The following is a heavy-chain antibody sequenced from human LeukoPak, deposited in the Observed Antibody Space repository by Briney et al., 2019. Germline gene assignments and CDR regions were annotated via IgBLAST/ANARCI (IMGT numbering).Heavy chain of an antibody. D-gene: IGHD5-18*01. CDR2: VYHVGTT. V-gene: IGHV4-38-2*02. CDR3: ARADWDTAMIDY. Sequence: SETLSLTCTVSGYSISSGYYWGWIRQPPGEGLEWIGVYHVGTTDYNPSLKSRVTISVDGSKNQMSLTLSSVAAEDTAVYYCARADWDTAMIDYWGQGTLVTVSS. J-gene: IGHJ4*02. CDR1: GYSISSGYY.